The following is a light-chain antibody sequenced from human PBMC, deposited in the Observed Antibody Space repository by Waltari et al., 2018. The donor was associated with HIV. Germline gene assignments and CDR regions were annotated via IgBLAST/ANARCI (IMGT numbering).Light chain of an antibody. CDR2: EGA. J-gene: IGLJ1*01. Sequence: QSALTQPASMSGSPGQSITISCTGTSSNVGSSNLISWYQHHPGKAPKSIIYEGAKRPSGVSHSFYGSKYGNTASRTISDLQADDEADYYCCPYADSSTDIFGPGTKVTVL. CDR3: CPYADSSTDI. CDR1: SSNVGSSNL. V-gene: IGLV2-23*01.